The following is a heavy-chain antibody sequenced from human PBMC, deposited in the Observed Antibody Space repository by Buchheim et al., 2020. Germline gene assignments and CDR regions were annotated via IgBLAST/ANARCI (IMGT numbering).Heavy chain of an antibody. CDR1: GFTFSSYG. D-gene: IGHD4-17*01. CDR3: AKVGPDYGDTRGFDY. Sequence: QVQLVESGGGVVQPGRSLRLSCAASGFTFSSYGMHWVRQAPGKGLEWVAVISYDGSNKYYADSVKGRFTISRDNSKNTLYLQMNSLRAEDTAVYYCAKVGPDYGDTRGFDYWGQGTL. CDR2: ISYDGSNK. J-gene: IGHJ4*02. V-gene: IGHV3-30*18.